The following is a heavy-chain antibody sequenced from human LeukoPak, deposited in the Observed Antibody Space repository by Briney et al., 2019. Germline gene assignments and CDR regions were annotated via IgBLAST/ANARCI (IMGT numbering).Heavy chain of an antibody. CDR1: GGSISSYY. V-gene: IGHV4-59*01. Sequence: SETLSLTCTVSGGSISSYYWSWIRQPPGKVLEWIGYIYYSGSTNYNPSLKSRVTISLDTSKNQFSLNLRSVTAADTAVYYCARGYRWELHTLYYYYYMDVWGKGTTVTVSS. D-gene: IGHD1-26*01. J-gene: IGHJ6*03. CDR3: ARGYRWELHTLYYYYYMDV. CDR2: IYYSGST.